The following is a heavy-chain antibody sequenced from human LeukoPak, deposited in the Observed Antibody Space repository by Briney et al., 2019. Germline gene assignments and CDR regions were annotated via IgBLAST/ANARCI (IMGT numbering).Heavy chain of an antibody. Sequence: GASVKVSCKTSGYTFTNYGLSWVRQAPGQGLEWMGWISTSNGHTNYAQKFQGRVTLTTDTSTRTAYMELRRLRSNDTAVYYCARDLFAYYDLLSPLDHWGQGTLVTVSS. J-gene: IGHJ4*02. V-gene: IGHV1-18*01. D-gene: IGHD3-3*01. CDR1: GYTFTNYG. CDR3: ARDLFAYYDLLSPLDH. CDR2: ISTSNGHT.